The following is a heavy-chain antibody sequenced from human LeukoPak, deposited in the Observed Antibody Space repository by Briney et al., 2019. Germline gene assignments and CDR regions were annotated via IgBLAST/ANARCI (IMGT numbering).Heavy chain of an antibody. CDR3: AKRTVGYYYYGMDV. J-gene: IGHJ6*02. CDR2: IYYSGST. V-gene: IGHV4-30-4*01. D-gene: IGHD4-23*01. CDR1: GGSISSGDYY. Sequence: PSETLSLTCTVSGGSISSGDYYWSWIRQPPGKGLEWIGYIYYSGSTYYNPSLKSRVTISVDTSKNQFSLKLSSVTAADTAVYYCAKRTVGYYYYGMDVWGQGTTVTVSS.